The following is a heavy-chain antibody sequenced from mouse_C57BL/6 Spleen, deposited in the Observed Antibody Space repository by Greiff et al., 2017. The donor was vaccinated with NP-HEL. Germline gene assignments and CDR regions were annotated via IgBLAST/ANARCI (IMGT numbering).Heavy chain of an antibody. J-gene: IGHJ4*01. CDR2: IHPNSGST. V-gene: IGHV1-64*01. D-gene: IGHD2-4*01. CDR1: GYTFTSYW. CDR3: ANYDYFWAMDY. Sequence: QVQLQQPGAELVKPGASVKLSCKASGYTFTSYWMHWVKQRPGQGLEWIGMIHPNSGSTNYNEKFKSKATLTVDKSSGTAYMQLRSLTSEDSAVYYCANYDYFWAMDYWGQGTSVTVSS.